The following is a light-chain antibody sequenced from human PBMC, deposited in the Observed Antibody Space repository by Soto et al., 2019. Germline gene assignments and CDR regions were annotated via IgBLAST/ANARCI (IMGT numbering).Light chain of an antibody. J-gene: IGLJ1*01. CDR3: SSYTSSSTTWV. CDR1: SSDIGGYNH. CDR2: DVS. V-gene: IGLV2-14*03. Sequence: SVLTRPPSMSMFSGLSIMISCTGTSSDIGGYNHVSWYQYHPGKALKLLFCDVSDRPSGVSNRFSGSKYGNTASLTISVFLAEDEADYYCSSYTSSSTTWVFGTGTKVTVL.